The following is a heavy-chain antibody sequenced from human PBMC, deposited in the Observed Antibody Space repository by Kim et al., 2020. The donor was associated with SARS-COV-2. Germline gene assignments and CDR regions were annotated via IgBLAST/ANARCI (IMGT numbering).Heavy chain of an antibody. J-gene: IGHJ6*02. Sequence: GGSLRLSCAASGFTFSDYYMSWIRQAPGKGLEWVSYISSSGSTIYYADSVKGRFTISRDNAKNSLYLQMNSLRAEDTAVYYCARGHGYCSGGSCYSNGMDVWGQGTTGTVSS. CDR2: ISSSGSTI. CDR1: GFTFSDYY. CDR3: ARGHGYCSGGSCYSNGMDV. D-gene: IGHD2-15*01. V-gene: IGHV3-11*01.